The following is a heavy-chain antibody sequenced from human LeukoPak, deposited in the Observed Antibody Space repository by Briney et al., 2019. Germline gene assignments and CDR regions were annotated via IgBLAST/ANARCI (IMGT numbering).Heavy chain of an antibody. J-gene: IGHJ3*02. D-gene: IGHD3-9*01. CDR2: MNPNSGTT. Sequence: ASVKVSCMASGYTFTSYDFNWVRQAPGQGPEWIGWMNPNSGTTGYAQKIQGRVTMTRDTSISTAYMDLSSLRSEDTAVYYCARGYFDWTAFDIWGQGTMVTVSS. V-gene: IGHV1-8*01. CDR3: ARGYFDWTAFDI. CDR1: GYTFTSYD.